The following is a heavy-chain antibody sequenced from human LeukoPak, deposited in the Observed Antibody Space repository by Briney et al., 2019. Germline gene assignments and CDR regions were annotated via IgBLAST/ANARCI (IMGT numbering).Heavy chain of an antibody. D-gene: IGHD3-22*01. J-gene: IGHJ1*01. CDR2: VFYSGST. CDR3: ARLKYYFDRSGYRAEYFQQ. V-gene: IGHV4-59*01. CDR1: GGSISSYY. Sequence: PSETLSLTCTVSGGSISSYYWSWIRQPPGKGLEWIGYVFYSGSTNYNPSLKSRVTISVDTSKNQFSLKLSSVTAADTAVYYCARLKYYFDRSGYRAEYFQQWGQGTLVTASS.